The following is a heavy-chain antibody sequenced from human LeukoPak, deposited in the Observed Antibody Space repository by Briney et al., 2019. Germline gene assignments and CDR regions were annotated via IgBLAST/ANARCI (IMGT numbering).Heavy chain of an antibody. Sequence: ASETLSLTCTVSGGSFSSYYWSWIRQPPGKGLEWVGYIYYSGSTSYNPSLKSRVTISVDTSKNQFSLKLSSVTAADTAVYYCARDSPMGVVVVVATAFDIWGQGTMVTVSS. J-gene: IGHJ3*02. CDR2: IYYSGST. V-gene: IGHV4-59*12. CDR1: GGSFSSYY. CDR3: ARDSPMGVVVVVATAFDI. D-gene: IGHD2-15*01.